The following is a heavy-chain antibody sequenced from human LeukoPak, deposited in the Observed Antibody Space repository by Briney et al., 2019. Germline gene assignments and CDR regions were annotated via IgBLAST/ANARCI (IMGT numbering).Heavy chain of an antibody. Sequence: PGGSLRLSCAASGFTFSNYATSWVRQAPGKGLEWVSAISGSGGSTYYPDSVKGRFTISRDNSKNTLYLQMNSLRAEDTAVYYSAKETYYDSSGAPLFDYWGQGTLVTVSS. CDR1: GFTFSNYA. CDR3: AKETYYDSSGAPLFDY. J-gene: IGHJ4*02. D-gene: IGHD3-22*01. CDR2: ISGSGGST. V-gene: IGHV3-23*01.